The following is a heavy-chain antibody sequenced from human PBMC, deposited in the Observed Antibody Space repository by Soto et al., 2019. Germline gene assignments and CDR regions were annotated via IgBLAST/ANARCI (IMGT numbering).Heavy chain of an antibody. CDR1: GYTFTSYA. Sequence: GASVKVSCKASGYTFTSYAMHWVRQAPGQRLEWMGWINAGNGNTKYSQKFQGRVTITRDISASTAYVDLSSLRSEDTAVYYCSRSLGSTLTLHDAFEFWGQGTMV. CDR3: SRSLGSTLTLHDAFEF. CDR2: INAGNGNT. J-gene: IGHJ3*01. D-gene: IGHD2-15*01. V-gene: IGHV1-3*01.